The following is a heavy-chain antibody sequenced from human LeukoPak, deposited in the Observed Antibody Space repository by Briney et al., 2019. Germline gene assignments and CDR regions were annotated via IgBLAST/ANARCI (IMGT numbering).Heavy chain of an antibody. D-gene: IGHD5-18*01. J-gene: IGHJ4*02. CDR2: INHSGST. Sequence: SETLSLICAVYGGSFSGYYWSWIRQPPGKGLEWIGEINHSGSTNYNPSLKSRVTISVDTSKNQFSLKLSSVTAADTAVYYCARAAPWIQLWFDYWGQGTLVTVSS. CDR1: GGSFSGYY. CDR3: ARAAPWIQLWFDY. V-gene: IGHV4-34*01.